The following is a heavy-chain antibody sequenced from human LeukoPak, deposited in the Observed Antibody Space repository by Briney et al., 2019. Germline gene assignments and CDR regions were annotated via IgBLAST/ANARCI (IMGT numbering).Heavy chain of an antibody. V-gene: IGHV4-31*03. CDR1: GGSISSGGYY. J-gene: IGHJ6*02. CDR3: ASAPGYDYVWGSSQYYYGMDV. D-gene: IGHD3-16*01. CDR2: IYYSGST. Sequence: SETLSLTCTVSGGSISSGGYYWSWIRQHPRKGLEWIGYIYYSGSTYYNPSLKSRVTISVDTSKNQFSLKLSSVTAADTAVYYCASAPGYDYVWGSSQYYYGMDVWGQGTTVTVSS.